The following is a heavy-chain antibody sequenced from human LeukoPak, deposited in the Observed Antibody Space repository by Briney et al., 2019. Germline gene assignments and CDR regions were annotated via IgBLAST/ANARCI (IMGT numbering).Heavy chain of an antibody. Sequence: GGSLRLSCAASGITFSSHAMSWVRQAPGKGLEWVSVISGSGGSTDYADSVKGRFTISRDNAEKSLYLQLNSLRAEDTAVYYCARDSGWRSVDYWGQGTLVTVSS. CDR2: ISGSGGST. CDR3: ARDSGWRSVDY. D-gene: IGHD3-10*01. V-gene: IGHV3-23*01. J-gene: IGHJ4*02. CDR1: GITFSSHA.